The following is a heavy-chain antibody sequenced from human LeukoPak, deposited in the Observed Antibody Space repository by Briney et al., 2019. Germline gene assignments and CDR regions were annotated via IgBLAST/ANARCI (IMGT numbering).Heavy chain of an antibody. D-gene: IGHD3-3*01. J-gene: IGHJ5*02. Sequence: GGSLRLSCAASGFTFSSYSMNWVRQAPGKGLEWVSAISGSGGSTYYADSVKGRFTISRDNSKNTLYLQMNSLRAEDTAVYYCAKGGSDWWRGYFPFDPCGQGTLVTGSS. CDR1: GFTFSSYS. CDR3: AKGGSDWWRGYFPFDP. CDR2: ISGSGGST. V-gene: IGHV3-23*01.